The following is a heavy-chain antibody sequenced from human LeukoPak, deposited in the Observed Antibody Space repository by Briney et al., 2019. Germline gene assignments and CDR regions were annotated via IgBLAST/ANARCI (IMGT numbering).Heavy chain of an antibody. J-gene: IGHJ4*02. CDR2: ISYDGSNK. V-gene: IGHV3-30*03. CDR3: ACGIAAATYFDS. CDR1: GFTFSSYG. Sequence: GRSLRLSCAASGFTFSSYGMHWVRQAPGKGLEWVAVISYDGSNKYYADSVKGRFTISRDNSKSTLYLQMNSLRPEDTAVYYCACGIAAATYFDSWGQGTLVTVSS. D-gene: IGHD6-13*01.